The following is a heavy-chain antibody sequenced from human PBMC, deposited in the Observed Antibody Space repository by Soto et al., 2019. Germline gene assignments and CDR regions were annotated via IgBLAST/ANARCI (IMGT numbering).Heavy chain of an antibody. J-gene: IGHJ6*03. CDR3: ARRSALKGAGSYYPYFYYYMDV. Sequence: EVQLVEAGGGLVQPGGSLRLSCAASGFTFSDYSMNWVRQAPGKGLEWISHISTSGTTIFYADSVKGRFTISRDNAKNSLYLHMYRLRAEDTAIYYCARRSALKGAGSYYPYFYYYMDVWGKGTTVTVSS. CDR2: ISTSGTTI. D-gene: IGHD3-10*01. V-gene: IGHV3-48*04. CDR1: GFTFSDYS.